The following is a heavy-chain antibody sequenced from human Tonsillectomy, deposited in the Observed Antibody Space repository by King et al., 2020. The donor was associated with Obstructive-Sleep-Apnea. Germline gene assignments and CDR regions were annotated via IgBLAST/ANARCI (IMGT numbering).Heavy chain of an antibody. Sequence: QLQESGPGLVKPSQTLSLTCTVSGGSISSGGHYLSWIRQHPGKGLEWIGYIYYSGSTYYNPSLKSRVTMSVDTSKNQFTLKLSSVTAADTAVYYCARGEETYYSDYWGQGTLVTVSS. CDR1: GGSISSGGHY. CDR3: ARGEETYYSDY. V-gene: IGHV4-31*03. CDR2: IYYSGST. J-gene: IGHJ4*02.